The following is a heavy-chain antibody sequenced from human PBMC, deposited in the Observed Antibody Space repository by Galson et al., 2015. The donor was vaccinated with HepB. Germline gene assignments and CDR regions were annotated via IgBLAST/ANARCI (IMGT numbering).Heavy chain of an antibody. CDR2: IYYSGST. Sequence: TLSLTCTVSGGSISGGGYYWSWIRQHPGKGLEWIGYIYYSGSTYYNPSLKSRVTISVDTSKNQFSLKLSSVAAADTAVYYRARVVATIYRPVEYWGQGTLVTVSS. D-gene: IGHD5-12*01. J-gene: IGHJ4*02. V-gene: IGHV4-31*03. CDR3: ARVVATIYRPVEY. CDR1: GGSISGGGYY.